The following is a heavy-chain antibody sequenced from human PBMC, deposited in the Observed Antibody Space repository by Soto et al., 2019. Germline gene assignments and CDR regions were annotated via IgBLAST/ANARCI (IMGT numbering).Heavy chain of an antibody. D-gene: IGHD5-12*01. Sequence: SETLSLTCTVSGGSMNSYYWSWIRLPPGKGLEWIGYIHHSGSTNYSPSLKSRVTISVDTSKDQFSLKLRSVTAADTAVYFCARWLGNIFDDWGPGTLVTVSS. CDR1: GGSMNSYY. CDR3: ARWLGNIFDD. J-gene: IGHJ4*02. V-gene: IGHV4-59*01. CDR2: IHHSGST.